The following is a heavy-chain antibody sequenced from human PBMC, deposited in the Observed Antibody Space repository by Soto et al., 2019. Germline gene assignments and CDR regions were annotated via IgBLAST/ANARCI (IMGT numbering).Heavy chain of an antibody. CDR2: IIGSGGST. Sequence: EVQLLESGGGLEQPGGSRSPSGAPLGFTFSSFAIAWVRQAPGKGLDWVSAIIGSGGSTYYADSVKGRFTISRDNSKNTLYLQMNSLRAEDTAVYYCAKDRLGRLEWYFDLWGRGTLVTVSS. J-gene: IGHJ2*01. V-gene: IGHV3-23*01. D-gene: IGHD7-27*01. CDR1: GFTFSSFA. CDR3: AKDRLGRLEWYFDL.